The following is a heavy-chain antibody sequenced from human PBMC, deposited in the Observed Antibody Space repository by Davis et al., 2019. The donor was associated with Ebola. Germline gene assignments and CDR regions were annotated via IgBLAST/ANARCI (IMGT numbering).Heavy chain of an antibody. CDR2: IYYSGST. Sequence: MPSETLSLTCTVSGGSTSSYYWSWIRQPPGKGLEWIGYIYYSGSTNYNPSLKSRVSISVDTSKNQFSLKLSSVTAADTAVYYCARDTSYWGQGTLVTVSS. V-gene: IGHV4-59*01. J-gene: IGHJ4*02. D-gene: IGHD3-16*01. CDR1: GGSTSSYY. CDR3: ARDTSY.